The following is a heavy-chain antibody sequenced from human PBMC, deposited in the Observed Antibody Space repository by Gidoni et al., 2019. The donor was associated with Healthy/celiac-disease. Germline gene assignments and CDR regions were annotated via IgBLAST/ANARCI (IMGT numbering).Heavy chain of an antibody. CDR1: GYTFTSYA. CDR2: INAGNGNT. V-gene: IGHV1-3*01. J-gene: IGHJ5*02. CDR3: ARAPGYCSSTSCYGNWFDP. D-gene: IGHD2-2*01. Sequence: QVQLVQSGAEVKKPGASVKVSCKASGYTFTSYAKHWVRQAPGQRLEWMGWINAGNGNTKYSQKFQGRVTITRDTSASTAYMELSSLRSEDTAVYYCARAPGYCSSTSCYGNWFDPWGQGTLVTVSS.